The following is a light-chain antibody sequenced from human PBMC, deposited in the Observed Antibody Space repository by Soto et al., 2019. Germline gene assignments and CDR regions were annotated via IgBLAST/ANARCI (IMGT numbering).Light chain of an antibody. CDR2: DVS. V-gene: IGLV2-11*01. CDR1: SSDVDGYKY. J-gene: IGLJ2*01. CDR3: CSYAGRYTPV. Sequence: QSALTQPRSVSGSPGQSVTISCTGTSSDVDGYKYVSWYQQHPGKAPKLMIYDVSKRPSGVPDRFSGSKSGYTASLTISGLQTEDEADYYCCSYAGRYTPVFGGGTKLTVL.